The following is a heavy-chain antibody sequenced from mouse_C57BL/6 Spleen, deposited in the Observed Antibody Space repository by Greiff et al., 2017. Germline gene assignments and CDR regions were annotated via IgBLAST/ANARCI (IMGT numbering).Heavy chain of an antibody. CDR1: GYAFSSYW. V-gene: IGHV1-80*01. CDR3: ARGGYYGNYDYAMDY. Sequence: VQLQQSGAELVKPGASVKISCKASGYAFSSYWMNWVKQRPGKGLEWIGQIYPGDGDTNYNGKFKGKATLTADKSSSTAYMQLSSLTSEDSAVYFCARGGYYGNYDYAMDYWGQGTSVTVSS. CDR2: IYPGDGDT. D-gene: IGHD2-1*01. J-gene: IGHJ4*01.